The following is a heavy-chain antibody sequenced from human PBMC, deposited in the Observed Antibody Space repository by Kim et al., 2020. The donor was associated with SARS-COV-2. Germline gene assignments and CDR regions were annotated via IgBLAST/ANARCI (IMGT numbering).Heavy chain of an antibody. V-gene: IGHV1-69*13. D-gene: IGHD2-21*02. J-gene: IGHJ3*02. CDR2: IIPIFGTA. CDR1: GGTFSSYA. Sequence: SVKVSRKASGGTFSSYAISWVRQAPGQGLEWMGGIIPIFGTANYAQKFQGRVTITADESTSTAYMELSSLRSEDTAVYYCARPYCGGDCYSHDDAFDIWGQGTMVTVSS. CDR3: ARPYCGGDCYSHDDAFDI.